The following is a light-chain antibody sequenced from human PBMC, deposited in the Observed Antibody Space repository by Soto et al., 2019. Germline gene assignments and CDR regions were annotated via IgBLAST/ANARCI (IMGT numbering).Light chain of an antibody. Sequence: DIQMTQSPSTLSASVGDRVTITCRASQSISSWLAWYQQKPGKAPKLLIYDASSLESGVPSRFSGSGSGTEFPLTISILQHDDFATYYCQHYNSYGTFGQGTKVEIK. CDR2: DAS. J-gene: IGKJ1*01. V-gene: IGKV1-5*01. CDR1: QSISSW. CDR3: QHYNSYGT.